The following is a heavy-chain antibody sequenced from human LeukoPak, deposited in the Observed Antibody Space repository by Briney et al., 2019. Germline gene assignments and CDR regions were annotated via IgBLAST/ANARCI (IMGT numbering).Heavy chain of an antibody. D-gene: IGHD3-10*01. V-gene: IGHV1-69*13. Sequence: SVKVSCKASGGTFSSYAISWVRQAPGQGLEWMGGIIPIFGTANYAQKFQGGVTITADESTSTAYMELSSLRSEDTAVYYWARDRRGSGSYYHDAFDIWGQGTMVTVSS. CDR3: ARDRRGSGSYYHDAFDI. CDR1: GGTFSSYA. J-gene: IGHJ3*02. CDR2: IIPIFGTA.